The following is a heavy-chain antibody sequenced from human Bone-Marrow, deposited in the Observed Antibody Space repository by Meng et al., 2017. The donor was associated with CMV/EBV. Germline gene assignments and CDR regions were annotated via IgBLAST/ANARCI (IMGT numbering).Heavy chain of an antibody. V-gene: IGHV2-5*01. J-gene: IGHJ4*02. CDR1: GFSLSTSGVG. CDR3: AHRPESMPTVTYDY. D-gene: IGHD4-11*01. CDR2: IYWNDDK. Sequence: SGPTLVKPTQTLTLTCTFSGFSLSTSGVGVGWIRQPPGKALEWLALIYWNDDKRYSPSLKSRLTITKDTSKNQVVLTMTNMDPVDTATYYCAHRPESMPTVTYDYWGQGTLVTVSS.